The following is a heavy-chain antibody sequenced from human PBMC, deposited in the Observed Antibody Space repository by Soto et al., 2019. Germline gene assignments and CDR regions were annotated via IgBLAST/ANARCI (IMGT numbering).Heavy chain of an antibody. V-gene: IGHV1-18*04. Sequence: QVQLVQSGGEVKKPGASVKVSCKASGYNYNNYGVTWVRQAPGQGLEWMGWISAFNHKANYAPNIQDRVTMTIDTSTTTAHMEMRSLRPDDTAVYYRAMQHNDLWTDSPDFDYWGQGTLVPVSA. D-gene: IGHD3-9*01. CDR2: ISAFNHKA. CDR3: AMQHNDLWTDSPDFDY. J-gene: IGHJ4*02. CDR1: GYNYNNYG.